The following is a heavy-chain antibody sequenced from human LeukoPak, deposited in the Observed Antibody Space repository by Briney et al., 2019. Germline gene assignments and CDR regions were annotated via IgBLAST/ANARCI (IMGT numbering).Heavy chain of an antibody. D-gene: IGHD3-10*01. Sequence: SETLSLTCAVDGGSFSGYYWSWIRQPPGKGLEWIGEINHSGSTIYNPSLKSRVTISVDRSKNQFSLKVSSVTAADTAVYYCARAGVWFGATWFDPWGQGTLVTVSS. CDR3: ARAGVWFGATWFDP. J-gene: IGHJ5*02. CDR2: INHSGST. V-gene: IGHV4-34*01. CDR1: GGSFSGYY.